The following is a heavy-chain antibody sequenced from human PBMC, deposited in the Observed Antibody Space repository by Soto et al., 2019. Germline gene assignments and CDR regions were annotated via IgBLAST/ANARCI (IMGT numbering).Heavy chain of an antibody. CDR3: ARGRKGYSSGLDY. V-gene: IGHV4-4*02. J-gene: IGHJ4*02. D-gene: IGHD6-19*01. CDR1: GGSISSSNW. Sequence: SETLSLTCAVSGGSISSSNWWSWVRQPPGKGLEWIGEIYHSGSTNYNPSLKSRVTISVDKSKDQFSLKLSSVTAADTAVYYCARGRKGYSSGLDYWGQGTLVTVSS. CDR2: IYHSGST.